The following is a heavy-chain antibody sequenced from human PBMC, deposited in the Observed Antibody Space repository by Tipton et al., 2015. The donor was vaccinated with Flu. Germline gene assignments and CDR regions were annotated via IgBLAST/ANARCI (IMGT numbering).Heavy chain of an antibody. J-gene: IGHJ4*02. Sequence: VQLVQSGGGLVQPGGSLRLSCAASGFTFSTYEMNWVRQAPGKGLEWVSYISSTGTTIYYADSVKGRFTISRDNAKSSLFLQMKSLRVEDTAVYYCARDQSASTEAYWGQGTLVTVSS. CDR2: ISSTGTTI. V-gene: IGHV3-48*03. CDR3: ARDQSASTEAY. CDR1: GFTFSTYE.